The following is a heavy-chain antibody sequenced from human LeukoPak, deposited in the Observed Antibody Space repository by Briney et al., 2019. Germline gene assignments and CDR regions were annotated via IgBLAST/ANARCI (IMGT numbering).Heavy chain of an antibody. J-gene: IGHJ4*02. CDR3: ARLGDSGGPSWFGELLSHKYPFDY. D-gene: IGHD3-10*01. Sequence: KPSETLSLTCTVSGGSISSYYWSWLRQPAGKGLEWIGRIYTSGSTNYNPSLKSRVTMSVDTSKNQFSLKLSSVTAADTAVYYCARLGDSGGPSWFGELLSHKYPFDYWGQGTLVTVSS. V-gene: IGHV4-4*07. CDR1: GGSISSYY. CDR2: IYTSGST.